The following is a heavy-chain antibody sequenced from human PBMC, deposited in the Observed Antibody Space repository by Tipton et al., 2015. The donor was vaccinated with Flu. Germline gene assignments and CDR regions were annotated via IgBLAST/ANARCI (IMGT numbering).Heavy chain of an antibody. Sequence: TLSLTCSVSGGSISGYYWSWIRQPPGKGLEWIGSIHHSGSTNYNPSLKSRVSISVDTAKNQFSLKLISVTAADTAVYYCARVSPGVESWFDPWGQGTLVTVSS. V-gene: IGHV4-59*12. J-gene: IGHJ5*02. CDR2: IHHSGST. D-gene: IGHD3-3*01. CDR1: GGSISGYY. CDR3: ARVSPGVESWFDP.